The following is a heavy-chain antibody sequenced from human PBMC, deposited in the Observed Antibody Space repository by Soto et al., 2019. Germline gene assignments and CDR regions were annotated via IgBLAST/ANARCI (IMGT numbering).Heavy chain of an antibody. CDR1: GFTFSSYA. V-gene: IGHV3-30-3*01. D-gene: IGHD3-16*01. Sequence: GGSLRLSCAASGFTFSSYAMHWVRQAPGKGLEWVAVISYDGSNKYYADSVKGRFTISRDNSKNTLYLQMNSLRAEDTAVYYCARDLEDYVWGSYIVWFDPWGQGTLVTVSS. J-gene: IGHJ5*02. CDR2: ISYDGSNK. CDR3: ARDLEDYVWGSYIVWFDP.